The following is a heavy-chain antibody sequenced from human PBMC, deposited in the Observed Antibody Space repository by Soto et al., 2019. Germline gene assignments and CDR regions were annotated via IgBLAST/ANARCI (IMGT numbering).Heavy chain of an antibody. V-gene: IGHV4-39*01. CDR2: IYYNENT. J-gene: IGHJ4*02. Sequence: SETLSLTCTVSGGSISSRSYNWGWIRQPPGKGLEWIGSIYYNENTYYNPSLKSRVGLSVDTPKSEFSLKLSSVTAADTAVYYCESINRSGWYEVDNWGQAILATVSS. CDR3: ESINRSGWYEVDN. D-gene: IGHD6-19*01. CDR1: GGSISSRSYN.